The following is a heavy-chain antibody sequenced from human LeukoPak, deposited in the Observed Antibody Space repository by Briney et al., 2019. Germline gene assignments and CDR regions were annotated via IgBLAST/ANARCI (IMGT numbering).Heavy chain of an antibody. D-gene: IGHD3-10*01. CDR2: IYNSGTT. V-gene: IGHV4-59*01. Sequence: YPSETLSLTCTVSGGSISSYYWSWIRQSPGKGLEYIGYIYNSGTTNYNPSLKSRVTISVDTSKNQFSLKLSSVTAADTAVYYCARDRYYDSGSYYNWGQGTLVTVSS. CDR1: GGSISSYY. CDR3: ARDRYYDSGSYYN. J-gene: IGHJ4*02.